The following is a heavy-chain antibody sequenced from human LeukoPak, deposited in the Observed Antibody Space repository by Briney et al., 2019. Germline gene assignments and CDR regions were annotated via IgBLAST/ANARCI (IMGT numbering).Heavy chain of an antibody. V-gene: IGHV3-9*01. CDR1: GFSFDDYA. CDR3: AINGGGDSGYGNFDY. Sequence: GGSLRLSCAVSGFSFDDYAMHWVRQVPGKGLEWVSGISWNSDNIGYADSVKGRFTTSRDNAKNSLYLQMNSLRAEDTALYYCAINGGGDSGYGNFDYWAREPWSPSPQ. CDR2: ISWNSDNI. D-gene: IGHD5-12*01. J-gene: IGHJ4*02.